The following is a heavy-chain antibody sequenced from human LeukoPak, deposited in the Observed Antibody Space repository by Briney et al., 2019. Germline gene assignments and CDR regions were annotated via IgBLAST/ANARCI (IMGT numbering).Heavy chain of an antibody. V-gene: IGHV3-23*01. Sequence: GGSLRLSCAASGFTFSSYGMSWVRQAPGKGLEWVSAISGTGGTTYYADSVKGRFTISRDNSKNTLYLQMNSLRAEDTALYYCAKDVVVVELLSFFFDYWGQGTLVTVSS. D-gene: IGHD1-26*01. J-gene: IGHJ4*02. CDR1: GFTFSSYG. CDR3: AKDVVVVELLSFFFDY. CDR2: ISGTGGTT.